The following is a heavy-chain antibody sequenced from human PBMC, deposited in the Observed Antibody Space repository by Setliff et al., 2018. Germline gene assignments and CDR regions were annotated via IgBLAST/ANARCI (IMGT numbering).Heavy chain of an antibody. Sequence: GASVKVSCKASGYTFTGYYIHWVRQAPGQGLEWMGYINPNSGGTSSAQNFQGRVTITRDTSIDTAFMELSRLTSDDTAMYYCATEMGLKHLDYWGQGTLVT. V-gene: IGHV1-2*02. D-gene: IGHD1-26*01. J-gene: IGHJ4*02. CDR2: INPNSGGT. CDR3: ATEMGLKHLDY. CDR1: GYTFTGYY.